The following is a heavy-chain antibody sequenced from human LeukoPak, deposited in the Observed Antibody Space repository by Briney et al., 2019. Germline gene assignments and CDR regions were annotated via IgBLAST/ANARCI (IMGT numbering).Heavy chain of an antibody. D-gene: IGHD1-26*01. J-gene: IGHJ4*02. CDR1: GGSITSYY. V-gene: IGHV4-4*07. Sequence: SETLSLTCTVSGGSITSYYWSWFRQPAGKGLEWIGRIYTSGSTNYNPSLKSRVTISVDTSKNQFSLKLSSVTAADTAVYYCARGPRIVGATGHFDYWGQGTLVTVSS. CDR3: ARGPRIVGATGHFDY. CDR2: IYTSGST.